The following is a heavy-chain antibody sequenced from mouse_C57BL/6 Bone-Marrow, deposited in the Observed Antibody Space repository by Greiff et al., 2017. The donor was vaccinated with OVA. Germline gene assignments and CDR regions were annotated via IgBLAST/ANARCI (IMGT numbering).Heavy chain of an antibody. V-gene: IGHV5-4*03. CDR2: ISDGGSYT. D-gene: IGHD2-12*01. J-gene: IGHJ1*03. CDR3: ARGRAYYSPYWYFDF. Sequence: EVKLVESGGGLVKPGGSLKLSCAASGFTFSSYAMSWVRQTPEKRLEWVATISDGGSYTYYPDNVKGRLTISIDHAKNNRYMQMSHLKSEDTDKFYCARGRAYYSPYWYFDFWGTGTTVTVSS. CDR1: GFTFSSYA.